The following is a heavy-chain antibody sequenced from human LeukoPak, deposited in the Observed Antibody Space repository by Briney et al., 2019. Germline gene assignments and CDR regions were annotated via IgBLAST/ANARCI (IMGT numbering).Heavy chain of an antibody. V-gene: IGHV4-59*08. Sequence: SETLSLTCTVSGGSISSYYWSWIRQPPGKGLEWIGYIYYSGSTNYNPSLKSRVTISVDTSKNQFSLKLSSVTAADTAVYYCARQFRGYYCDSSGKNYFDYWGQGTLVTVSS. J-gene: IGHJ4*02. CDR3: ARQFRGYYCDSSGKNYFDY. CDR2: IYYSGST. CDR1: GGSISSYY. D-gene: IGHD3-22*01.